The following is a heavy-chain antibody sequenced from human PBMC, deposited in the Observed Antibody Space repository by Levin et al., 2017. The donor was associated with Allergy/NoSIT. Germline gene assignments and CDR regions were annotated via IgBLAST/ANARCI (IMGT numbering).Heavy chain of an antibody. CDR2: VYYTGNT. V-gene: IGHV4-59*01. D-gene: IGHD6-19*01. CDR3: SKFDGYGSGWAVTGLDP. Sequence: SETLSLTCTVSGDSINAYYWSWIRQPPGKGLEWIGYVYYTGNTNYNPSLESRVTISLDTSRNQFSLKMTSVTTADTAIYYCSKFDGYGSGWAVTGLDPWGQGTLVTVSS. J-gene: IGHJ5*02. CDR1: GDSINAYY.